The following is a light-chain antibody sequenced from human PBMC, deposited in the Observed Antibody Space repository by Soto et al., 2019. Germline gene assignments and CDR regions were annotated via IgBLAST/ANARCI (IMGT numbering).Light chain of an antibody. CDR2: EVS. V-gene: IGLV2-14*01. CDR1: SSDVGGYNY. J-gene: IGLJ3*02. CDR3: SSYTSSSTLGV. Sequence: QSALTQPASVSGSPGQSITISCTGTSSDVGGYNYVSWYQQHPGKAPKLMIYEVSNRPSGVSNRFSGSKSGSTASLTISGLQAADEADYYCSSYTSSSTLGVFGGGTKLTVL.